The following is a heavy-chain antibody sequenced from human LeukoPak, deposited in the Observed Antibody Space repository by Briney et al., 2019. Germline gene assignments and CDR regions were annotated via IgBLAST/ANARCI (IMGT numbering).Heavy chain of an antibody. CDR2: IYTSGST. D-gene: IGHD6-13*01. J-gene: IGHJ4*02. CDR3: ARGPGIYSSSWYDY. V-gene: IGHV4-4*07. Sequence: PSETLSLTCPVSGGSISSYYWSWIRQPAGKGLEWIGRIYTSGSTNYNPSLKSRVTMSVDTSKNQFSLKLSSVTAADTAVYYCARGPGIYSSSWYDYWGQGTLVTVSS. CDR1: GGSISSYY.